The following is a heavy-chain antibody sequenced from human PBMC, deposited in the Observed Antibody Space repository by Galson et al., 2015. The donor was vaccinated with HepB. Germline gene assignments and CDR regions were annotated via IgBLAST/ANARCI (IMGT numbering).Heavy chain of an antibody. Sequence: SLRLSCAASGFTFSSYGMDWVRQAPGKGLEWVASISYDGSNLYYTDSVKGRFTVSRDNSKNTLYLQMNSLRTEDTAVYYCAKVSGRGYYYPYYFDYWGQGILVTVSS. CDR3: AKVSGRGYYYPYYFDY. D-gene: IGHD3-22*01. CDR1: GFTFSSYG. CDR2: ISYDGSNL. J-gene: IGHJ4*02. V-gene: IGHV3-30*18.